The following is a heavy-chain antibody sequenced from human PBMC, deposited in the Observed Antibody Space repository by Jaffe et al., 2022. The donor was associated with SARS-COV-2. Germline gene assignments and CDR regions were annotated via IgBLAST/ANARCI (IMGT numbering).Heavy chain of an antibody. D-gene: IGHD3-10*01. CDR2: IYSGGST. CDR3: ASFSWFGESEFDY. V-gene: IGHV3-53*01. CDR1: GFTVSSNY. J-gene: IGHJ4*02. Sequence: EVQLVESGGGLIQPGGSLRLSCAASGFTVSSNYMSWVRQAPGKGLEWVSVIYSGGSTYYADSVKGRFTISRDNSKNTLYLQMNSLRAEDTAVYYCASFSWFGESEFDYWGQGTLVTVSS.